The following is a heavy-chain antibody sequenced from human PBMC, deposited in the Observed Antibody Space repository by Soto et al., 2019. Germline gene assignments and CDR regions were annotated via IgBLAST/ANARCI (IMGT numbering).Heavy chain of an antibody. CDR3: ARTGTAMNYYYYGMDV. Sequence: GASVKVSCKASRGTFSSYAISWVRQAPGQGLEWMGGIIPIFGTANYAQKFQGRVTITADESTSTAYMELSSLRSEDTAVYYCARTGTAMNYYYYGMDVWGQGTTVTVSS. CDR2: IIPIFGTA. V-gene: IGHV1-69*13. CDR1: RGTFSSYA. J-gene: IGHJ6*02. D-gene: IGHD5-18*01.